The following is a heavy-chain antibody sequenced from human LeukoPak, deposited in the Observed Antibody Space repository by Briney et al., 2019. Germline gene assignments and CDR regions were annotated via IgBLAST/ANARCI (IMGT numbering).Heavy chain of an antibody. V-gene: IGHV4-34*01. D-gene: IGHD2-2*01. CDR2: INHSGST. CDR3: ARRVVPGAFDDY. J-gene: IGHJ4*02. Sequence: SETLSLTCAVYGGAFSGYYWSWIRQPPGKGLEWIGEINHSGSTNYNPSLKSRVTISVDTSKNQFSLKLSSVTAADTAVYYCARRVVPGAFDDYWGQGTLVTVSS. CDR1: GGAFSGYY.